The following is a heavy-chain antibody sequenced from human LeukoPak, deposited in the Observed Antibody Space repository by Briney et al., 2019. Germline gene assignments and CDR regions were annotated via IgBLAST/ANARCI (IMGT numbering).Heavy chain of an antibody. CDR2: IKYDGSAT. J-gene: IGHJ4*02. CDR3: VTGSLESGHNFDY. V-gene: IGHV3-74*01. D-gene: IGHD3-3*01. CDR1: GFTFSSYA. Sequence: GGSLRLSCVVSGFTFSSYAMSWVRQAPGKGLVWVSHIKYDGSATNYADSVKGRFTISRDNAKNTLYLQMNSLRAEDTAVYLCVTGSLESGHNFDYWGQGALVTVSS.